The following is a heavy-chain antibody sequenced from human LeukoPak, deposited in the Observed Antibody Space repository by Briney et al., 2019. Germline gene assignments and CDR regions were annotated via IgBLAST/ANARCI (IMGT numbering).Heavy chain of an antibody. D-gene: IGHD3-3*01. CDR3: AKDRYDFWSGYSGPLDY. Sequence: PGGSLRLSCAASGFAFSSYAMSWVRQAPGEGLEWVSTISGSYDSTYYADSVKGRFTISRDNSKNTLYLQMNSLRAEDWAVYYCAKDRYDFWSGYSGPLDYWGQGTLVTVSS. CDR1: GFAFSSYA. J-gene: IGHJ4*02. CDR2: ISGSYDST. V-gene: IGHV3-23*01.